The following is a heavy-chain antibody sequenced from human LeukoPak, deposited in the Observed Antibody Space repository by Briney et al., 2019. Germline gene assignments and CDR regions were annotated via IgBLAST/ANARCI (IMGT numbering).Heavy chain of an antibody. Sequence: GGSLRLSCAASGFTFSSYSMNWVRQAPGKGLEWVSYISSSSSTIYYADSVKGRFTISRDNAKNSLYLQMNSLRAEDTAVYYCARYSSSWTGGFDYWGQGTLATVSS. J-gene: IGHJ4*02. CDR3: ARYSSSWTGGFDY. CDR2: ISSSSSTI. CDR1: GFTFSSYS. D-gene: IGHD6-13*01. V-gene: IGHV3-48*04.